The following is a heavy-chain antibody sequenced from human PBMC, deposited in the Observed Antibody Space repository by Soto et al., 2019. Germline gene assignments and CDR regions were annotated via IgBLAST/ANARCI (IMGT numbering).Heavy chain of an antibody. CDR2: IYSGGST. D-gene: IGHD2-15*01. Sequence: EVQLVESGGGLVQPGGSLRLSCAASGFTVSCNYMSWVRQAPGKGLEWVSVIYSGGSTYYADSVKGRFTISRHNSKNTLYLQMNSLRAEDTAVYYCARYCSGGSCYSGFWYFDLWGRGTLVTVSS. J-gene: IGHJ2*01. CDR3: ARYCSGGSCYSGFWYFDL. V-gene: IGHV3-53*04. CDR1: GFTVSCNY.